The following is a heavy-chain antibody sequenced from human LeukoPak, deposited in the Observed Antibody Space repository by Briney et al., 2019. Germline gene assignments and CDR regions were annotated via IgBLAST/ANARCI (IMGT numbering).Heavy chain of an antibody. CDR1: GGSISTYH. CDR2: IHYSGNT. D-gene: IGHD3-16*01. CDR3: AREEGGMTDWYFDL. Sequence: SETLSLTCTVAGGSISTYHWSWIRQPPGKGLEWIGNIHYSGNTNYNPSLKSRVTISVDTSKNQFSLKLTSVTAADTAVYYCAREEGGMTDWYFDLWGRGALVTVSS. J-gene: IGHJ2*01. V-gene: IGHV4-59*01.